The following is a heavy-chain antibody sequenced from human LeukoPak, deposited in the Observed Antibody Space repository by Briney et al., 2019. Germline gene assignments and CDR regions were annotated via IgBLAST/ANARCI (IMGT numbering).Heavy chain of an antibody. CDR3: ARDKDYFDSGGAFDI. Sequence: SETLSLTCTVSGDSIGTYYWSWIRQPPGKGLEWIGYIYYSGSTNYNPSLKSRVTMSVDTSKNQFSLKLSSVTAADTAVYYCARDKDYFDSGGAFDIWGQGTMVTVSS. CDR1: GDSIGTYY. J-gene: IGHJ3*02. V-gene: IGHV4-59*01. D-gene: IGHD3-22*01. CDR2: IYYSGST.